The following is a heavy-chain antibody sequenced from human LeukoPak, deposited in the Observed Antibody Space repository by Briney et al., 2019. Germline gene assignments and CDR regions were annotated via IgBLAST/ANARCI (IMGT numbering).Heavy chain of an antibody. J-gene: IGHJ4*02. CDR2: INPSGGST. CDR3: ATFSGYALSPFDY. Sequence: ASVKVSCKASGYTFTSYYMHWVRQAPGQGLEWMGIINPSGGSTSYAQKFQGRVTMTEDTSTDTAYMELSSLRSEDTAVYYCATFSGYALSPFDYWGQGTLVTVSS. D-gene: IGHD5-12*01. CDR1: GYTFTSYY. V-gene: IGHV1-46*01.